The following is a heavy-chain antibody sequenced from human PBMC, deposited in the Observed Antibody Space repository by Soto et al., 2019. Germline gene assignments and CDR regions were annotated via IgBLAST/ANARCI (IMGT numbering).Heavy chain of an antibody. D-gene: IGHD2-15*01. V-gene: IGHV1-3*01. CDR2: INAGNGNT. CDR1: GYTFTSYA. Sequence: QVQLVQSGAEVKKPGASVKVSCKASGYTFTSYAMHWVRQAPGQRLEWMGSINAGNGNTKYSQKFQGRVTITRDTSASTAYMELSSLRSEDTAVYYCARDLCSGGSCYSFYYYYYMDVWGKGTTVTVSS. CDR3: ARDLCSGGSCYSFYYYYYMDV. J-gene: IGHJ6*03.